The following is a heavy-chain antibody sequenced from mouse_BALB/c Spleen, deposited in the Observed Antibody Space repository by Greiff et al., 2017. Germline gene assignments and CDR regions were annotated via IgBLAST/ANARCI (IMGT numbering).Heavy chain of an antibody. J-gene: IGHJ3*01. CDR2: ISSGSSTI. V-gene: IGHV5-17*02. D-gene: IGHD2-4*01. CDR1: GFTFSSFG. Sequence: EVKVEESGGGLVQPGGSRKLSCAASGFTFSSFGMHWVRQAPEKGLEWVAYISSGSSTIYYADTVKGRFTISRDNPKNTLFLQMTSLRSEDTAMYYCARGGYDYDGTFAYWGQGTLVTVSA. CDR3: ARGGYDYDGTFAY.